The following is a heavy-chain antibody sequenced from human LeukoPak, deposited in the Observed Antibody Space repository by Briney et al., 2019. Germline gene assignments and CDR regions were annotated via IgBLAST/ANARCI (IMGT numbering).Heavy chain of an antibody. CDR2: TYCRTRCYK. V-gene: IGHV6-1*01. CDR1: GDSVSSNSAA. CDR3: ARERNGGLRYGTFDY. J-gene: IGHJ4*02. D-gene: IGHD3-16*01. Sequence: SQTLSLTCAISGDSVSSNSAAWNWLRQSPSRGLEWLGRTYCRTRCYKDYALSVKSRISINSDTSQNQFSLQLSSVTPEDAAVYYCARERNGGLRYGTFDYWGQGTLVTVSS.